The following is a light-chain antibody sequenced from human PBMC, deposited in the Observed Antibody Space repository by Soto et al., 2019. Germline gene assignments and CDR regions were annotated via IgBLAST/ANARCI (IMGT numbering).Light chain of an antibody. CDR2: EVT. CDR1: SSDVGGSKY. CDR3: SSYTSSSTPYV. J-gene: IGLJ1*01. V-gene: IGLV2-14*01. Sequence: QSVLTQPASVCGSPGQSITISCTGSSSDVGGSKYVSWYQQYPGKAPKLMIYEVTNRPSGVSNRFSGSKSGNTASLTISGLQAEDEADYYCSSYTSSSTPYVFGSGTKVTVL.